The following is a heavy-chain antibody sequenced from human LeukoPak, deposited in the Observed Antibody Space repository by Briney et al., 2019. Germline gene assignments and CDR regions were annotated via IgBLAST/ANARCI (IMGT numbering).Heavy chain of an antibody. CDR2: IYPGDSDT. J-gene: IGHJ5*02. D-gene: IGHD2-15*01. V-gene: IGHV5-51*01. Sequence: GESLKISCKGSGYSFSSHWIGWVRQMPGKGLEWMGIIYPGDSDTRYSPSFQGQVTISADKSISTAYLQWSSLKASDTAIYYCARRNKDRYCSRGSCPNWFDPWGQGTLVTVSS. CDR1: GYSFSSHW. CDR3: ARRNKDRYCSRGSCPNWFDP.